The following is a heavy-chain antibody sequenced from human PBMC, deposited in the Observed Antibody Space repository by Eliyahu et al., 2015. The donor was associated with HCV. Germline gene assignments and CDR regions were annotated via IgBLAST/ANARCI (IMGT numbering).Heavy chain of an antibody. Sequence: EVQLVEPGGGLVQPGGSLRLSCAAXGFXFNNYWTHWVRQAPGKGLVWVSRIDSDGGSSTYAASVKGRFTISRDNAKNTLYLQMNNLRAEDTAVYYCARGIRGSRAFDIWGHGTMVTVSS. D-gene: IGHD1-26*01. V-gene: IGHV3-74*03. J-gene: IGHJ3*02. CDR2: IDSDGGSS. CDR3: ARGIRGSRAFDI. CDR1: GFXFNNYW.